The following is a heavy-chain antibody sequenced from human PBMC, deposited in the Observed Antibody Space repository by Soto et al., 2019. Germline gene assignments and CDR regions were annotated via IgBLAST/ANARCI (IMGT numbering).Heavy chain of an antibody. V-gene: IGHV1-58*02. J-gene: IGHJ3*02. CDR1: GFSSSNTA. CDR3: AKRSEKHSDAFDI. Sequence: SVKVSCKASGFSSSNTAMHWVRQARGQGLEWVGWIVVGSGKTKYAQKFQERVNITRDTSTGTVFMELSSLRSEDTAVYYCAKRSEKHSDAFDIWGQGTMVTV. CDR2: IVVGSGKT.